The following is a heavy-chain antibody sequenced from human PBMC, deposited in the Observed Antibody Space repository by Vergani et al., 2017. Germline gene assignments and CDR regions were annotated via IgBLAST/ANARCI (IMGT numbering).Heavy chain of an antibody. Sequence: QVQLVQSGAEVKKPGSSVKVSCKASGGTFSSYAISWVRQAPGQGLEWMGGIIPIFGTANYAQKFQGRVTITADESTSPAYMELSSLRSEDTAVYYCTLGYCSSTSCHPLWGVHNWFDPWGQGTLVTVSS. CDR1: GGTFSSYA. D-gene: IGHD2-2*01. CDR3: TLGYCSSTSCHPLWGVHNWFDP. J-gene: IGHJ5*02. V-gene: IGHV1-69*01. CDR2: IIPIFGTA.